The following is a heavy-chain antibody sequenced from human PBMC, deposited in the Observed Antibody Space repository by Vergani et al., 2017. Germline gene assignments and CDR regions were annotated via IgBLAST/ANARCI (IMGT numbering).Heavy chain of an antibody. J-gene: IGHJ4*02. Sequence: EVQLVTSGGGLVQPGRSLRLSCAASGFTFDDHAMHWVRQVPGKGLEWVSGISWNSGAISYADSVKGRFSISRDNAKNSLYLQMNSLSADDMAFYYCVRQRGYSSGYFDYWGQGTLVTVSS. V-gene: IGHV3-9*03. CDR2: ISWNSGAI. CDR3: VRQRGYSSGYFDY. D-gene: IGHD5-18*01. CDR1: GFTFDDHA.